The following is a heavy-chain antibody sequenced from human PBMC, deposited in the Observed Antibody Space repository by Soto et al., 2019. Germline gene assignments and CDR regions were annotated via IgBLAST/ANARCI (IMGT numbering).Heavy chain of an antibody. V-gene: IGHV4-39*07. CDR1: GGSISSGPYS. J-gene: IGHJ4*02. CDR2: FRYSENT. CDR3: EKRGHGSLTDIFDN. D-gene: IGHD6-13*01. Sequence: PSETLSLTCTVSGGSISSGPYSWGWIRQTPGEGLEWIGTFRYSENTYYNPSLESRVTISVDTSKNQFSLKLRSVAAADTAVYCSEKRGHGSLTDIFDNWGQGTLVTVSS.